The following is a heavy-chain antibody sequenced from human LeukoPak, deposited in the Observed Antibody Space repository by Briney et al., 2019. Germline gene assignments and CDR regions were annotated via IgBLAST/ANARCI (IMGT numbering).Heavy chain of an antibody. CDR1: GYTFTSYG. CDR3: ARDWRMATNDDAFDI. D-gene: IGHD5-24*01. Sequence: GASVKVSCKASGYTFTSYGISWVRQAPGQGLEWMGWISAYNGNTNYAQKLQGRVTMTTDTSTSTAYMELRSLRSDDTAVYYCARDWRMATNDDAFDIWGQGTMVTVSS. CDR2: ISAYNGNT. J-gene: IGHJ3*02. V-gene: IGHV1-18*01.